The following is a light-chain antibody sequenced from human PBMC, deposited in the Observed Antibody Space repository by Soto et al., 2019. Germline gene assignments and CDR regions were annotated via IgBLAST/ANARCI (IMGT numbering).Light chain of an antibody. CDR2: GAS. J-gene: IGKJ2*01. CDR1: QSVSSSY. V-gene: IGKV3-20*01. Sequence: ETVLTQSPGTLSLSPGERATLSCWASQSVSSSYLAWYHQKPGQAPRLLIYGASSRATGIPDRFSGSGSGTDFTLTISRLEPEDFAVYYCQQSGRPPVFGQGTKVDIK. CDR3: QQSGRPPV.